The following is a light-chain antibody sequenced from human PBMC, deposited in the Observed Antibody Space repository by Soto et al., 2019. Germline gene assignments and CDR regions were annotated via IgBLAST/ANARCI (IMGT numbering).Light chain of an antibody. CDR2: KAS. J-gene: IGKJ1*01. V-gene: IGKV1-5*03. CDR3: QPSISYSEA. Sequence: DIQMTQSPSTLSGSVGDRVTITCRASQTISSWLAWYQQKPGKAPKLLIYKASTLKSGVPSRFSGSGSGTEFTLTISSLQPDDFATYYCQPSISYSEAFGQGTKVELK. CDR1: QTISSW.